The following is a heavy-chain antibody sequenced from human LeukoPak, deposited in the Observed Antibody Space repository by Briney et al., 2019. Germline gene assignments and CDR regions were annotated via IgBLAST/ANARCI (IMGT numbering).Heavy chain of an antibody. CDR2: ISSSSSTK. J-gene: IGHJ4*02. CDR3: VRGAETGTSRFDY. Sequence: PGGSLRLSCAASGFTFSSYSMSWVRQAPGKGLEWLSYISSSSSTKYYADSVKGRFTISRDNARNSLYLQMNSLRAGDMAVYYCVRGAETGTSRFDYWGQGILVTVSS. V-gene: IGHV3-48*01. CDR1: GFTFSSYS. D-gene: IGHD6-19*01.